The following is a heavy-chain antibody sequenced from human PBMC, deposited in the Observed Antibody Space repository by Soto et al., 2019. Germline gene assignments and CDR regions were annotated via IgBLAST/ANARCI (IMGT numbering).Heavy chain of an antibody. CDR1: GFTFSSYS. D-gene: IGHD6-19*01. V-gene: IGHV3-48*02. J-gene: IGHJ4*02. CDR3: ARESSGWYFSGITPGPYFDY. Sequence: GGSLRLSCAASGFTFSSYSMNWVRQAPGKGLEWVSYISSSSSTIYYADSVKGRFTISRDNAKNSLYLQMNSLRDEDTAVYYCARESSGWYFSGITPGPYFDYWGQGTLVTVSS. CDR2: ISSSSSTI.